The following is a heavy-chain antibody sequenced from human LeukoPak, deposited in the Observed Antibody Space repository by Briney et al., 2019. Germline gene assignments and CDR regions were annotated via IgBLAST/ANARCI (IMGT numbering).Heavy chain of an antibody. CDR1: GGSFSGYY. CDR2: INHSGST. D-gene: IGHD1-26*01. V-gene: IGHV4-34*01. Sequence: PSETLSLTCAVYGGSFSGYYWSWIRQPPGKGLEWIGEINHSGSTNYNPSLKSRVTISVDTSKNQFSLKLSYVTAADTAVYYCARVPVWVLVVGAREAFDIWGQGTMVTVSS. J-gene: IGHJ3*02. CDR3: ARVPVWVLVVGAREAFDI.